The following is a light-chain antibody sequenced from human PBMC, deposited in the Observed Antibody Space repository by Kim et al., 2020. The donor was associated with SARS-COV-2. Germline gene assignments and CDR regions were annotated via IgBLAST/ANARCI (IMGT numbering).Light chain of an antibody. CDR2: DAS. Sequence: DIQLTQSPSTLSASVGDRVTISCRASHSIDKWLAWYRQKPGKATQLLIYDASTLESGVPSRCSGDGYGTEFTLTISSLQHDDCASYYCQQYTTWTFGQGTKVDIK. J-gene: IGKJ1*01. V-gene: IGKV1-5*01. CDR3: QQYTTWT. CDR1: HSIDKW.